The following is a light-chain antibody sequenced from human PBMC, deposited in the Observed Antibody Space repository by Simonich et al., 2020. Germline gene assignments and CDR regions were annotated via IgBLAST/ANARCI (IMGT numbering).Light chain of an antibody. CDR1: SSDVGGYNY. V-gene: IGLV2-14*03. CDR2: DVS. CDR3: SSYTSSSTLVV. Sequence: QSALTQPASVSGSPGQSITISCTGTSSDVGGYNYVSWYQQHPGKAPKLMIYDVSNRPAWVSNRLSGSKSGNTASLTISGLQAEDEADYYCSSYTSSSTLVVFGGGTKLTVL. J-gene: IGLJ2*01.